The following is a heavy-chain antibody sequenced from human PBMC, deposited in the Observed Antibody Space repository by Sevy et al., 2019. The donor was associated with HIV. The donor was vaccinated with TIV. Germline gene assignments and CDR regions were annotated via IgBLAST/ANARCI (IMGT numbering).Heavy chain of an antibody. CDR1: GGSISSYY. CDR3: AREGGEMATGHFDY. Sequence: SETLSLTCTVSGGSISSYYWSWIRQPAGKGLEWIGRIYTSGSTNYNPSLKSRVTMSVDTSKNQFSLKLGSVTAADTAVYYCAREGGEMATGHFDYWGQGTLVTVSS. J-gene: IGHJ4*02. CDR2: IYTSGST. V-gene: IGHV4-4*07. D-gene: IGHD3-16*01.